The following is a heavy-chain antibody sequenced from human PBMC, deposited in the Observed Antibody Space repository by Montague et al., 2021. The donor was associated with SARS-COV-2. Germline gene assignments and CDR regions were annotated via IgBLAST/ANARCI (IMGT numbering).Heavy chain of an antibody. D-gene: IGHD1-26*01. CDR3: VRDTGAAQAGFDA. Sequence: CAISGDSVWSNTAAWNWIRQSPSGGLGWLGRTNYRSKWTSDYATSVEGRISINPDTPKNQFFLHLRSVTPEDTGVYYCVRDTGAAQAGFDAWGQGPRSPSP. V-gene: IGHV6-1*01. J-gene: IGHJ6*02. CDR1: GDSVWSNTAA. CDR2: TNYRSKWTS.